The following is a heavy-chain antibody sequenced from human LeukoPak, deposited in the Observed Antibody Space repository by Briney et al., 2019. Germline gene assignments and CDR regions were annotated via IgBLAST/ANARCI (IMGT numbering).Heavy chain of an antibody. D-gene: IGHD6-19*01. CDR1: GFPFSGYS. CDR3: ARYSRDSSGWYYYFDY. J-gene: IGHJ4*03. CDR2: ISGSSSII. V-gene: IGHV3-21*05. Sequence: PGGSLRLSCAASGFPFSGYSMNWVRQAPGKGLEWVSYISGSSSIIYYADSVKGRFTISRDNAKNSLYLQMNSLRAEDTAVYYCARYSRDSSGWYYYFDYWGQGTTVTVSS.